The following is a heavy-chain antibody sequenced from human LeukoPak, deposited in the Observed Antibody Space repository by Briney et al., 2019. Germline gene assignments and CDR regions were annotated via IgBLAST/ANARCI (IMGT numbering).Heavy chain of an antibody. J-gene: IGHJ4*02. CDR1: GGSMSSSSYY. V-gene: IGHV4-39*07. D-gene: IGHD2-15*01. Sequence: SETLSLTCTVSGGSMSSSSYYWGWIRQPPGKGLEWMGSIYYSGSTYYNPSLKGRVTISVDTSKNQFSLKLSSVTAADTAVYYCASLLGYCSGGSCYGSYWGQGTLVTVSS. CDR2: IYYSGST. CDR3: ASLLGYCSGGSCYGSY.